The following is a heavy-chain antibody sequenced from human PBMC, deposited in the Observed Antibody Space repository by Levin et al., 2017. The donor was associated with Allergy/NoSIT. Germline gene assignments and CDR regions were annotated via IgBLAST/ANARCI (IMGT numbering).Heavy chain of an antibody. CDR1: GYSFSIYG. V-gene: IGHV1-18*01. J-gene: IGHJ4*02. D-gene: IGHD6-13*01. Sequence: SVKVSCKASGYSFSIYGFNWVRQAPGQGLEWLGWISAYTGNTDYAQKFQGRVTMTTDTSTSTAYMDLRSLRSDDTAVYYCARGTAAGEIDYWGQGTLVTVSS. CDR2: ISAYTGNT. CDR3: ARGTAAGEIDY.